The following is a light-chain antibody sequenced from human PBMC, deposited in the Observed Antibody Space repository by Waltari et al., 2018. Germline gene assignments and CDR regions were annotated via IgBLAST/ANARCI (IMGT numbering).Light chain of an antibody. V-gene: IGLV3-1*01. CDR3: QAWDSSYARV. J-gene: IGLJ2*01. CDR1: QLGDKY. Sequence: SYELTQPTSVSVAPGQTASIHCYGGQLGDKYACWYQQKTGQSPVLVIHQDTKRPSGIPERFSGSNSGNTATLTISGTQAIDEADYYCQAWDSSYARVFGGGTKLTVL. CDR2: QDT.